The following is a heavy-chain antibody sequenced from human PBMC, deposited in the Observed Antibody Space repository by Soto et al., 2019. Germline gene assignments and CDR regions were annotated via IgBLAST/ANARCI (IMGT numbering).Heavy chain of an antibody. V-gene: IGHV3-11*01. CDR2: SSTGGSTI. CDR1: GFTFRAYY. J-gene: IGHJ4*02. CDR3: ARGSPQFWQLFDN. Sequence: GGYLRLSCTASGFTFRAYYMNWIRQAPGKGLEWVSYSSTGGSTIFYADSVKGRFTISRDNDKNSLSLQMDSLRADDTGVYYCARGSPQFWQLFDNWGQGTLVTVSS. D-gene: IGHD3-3*01.